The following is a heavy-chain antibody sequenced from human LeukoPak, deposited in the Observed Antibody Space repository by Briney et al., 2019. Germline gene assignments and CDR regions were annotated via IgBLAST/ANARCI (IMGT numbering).Heavy chain of an antibody. CDR2: IFSGGST. J-gene: IGHJ6*03. V-gene: IGHV3-53*01. CDR3: ATVDTSMVNYYYYYYMDV. CDR1: GFSVSSNY. D-gene: IGHD5-18*01. Sequence: GGSLRLSCAASGFSVSSNYMSWVRQAPGKGLEWVSVIFSGGSTYYADSVKGRFTISRDNSKNTPYLQMNSLRAEDTAVYYCATVDTSMVNYYYYYYMDVWGKGTTVTVSS.